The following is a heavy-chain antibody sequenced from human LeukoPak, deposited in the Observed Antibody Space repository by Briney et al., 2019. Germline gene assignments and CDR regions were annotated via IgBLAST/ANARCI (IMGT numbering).Heavy chain of an antibody. V-gene: IGHV4-39*07. J-gene: IGHJ5*02. CDR2: IYYSGST. D-gene: IGHD2-21*02. CDR1: GGSISSGSYY. CDR3: ARGVGGYFVVMTAIPEWFDP. Sequence: TSETLSLTCTVSGGSISSGSYYWGWIRQPPGKGLEWIGSIYYSGSTYYNPSLKSRVTISVDTSKNQFSLKLSSVTAADTAVYYCARGVGGYFVVMTAIPEWFDPWGQGTLVTVSS.